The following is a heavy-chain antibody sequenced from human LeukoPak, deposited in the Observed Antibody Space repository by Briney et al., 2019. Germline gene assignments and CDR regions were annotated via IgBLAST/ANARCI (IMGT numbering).Heavy chain of an antibody. Sequence: GGSLRLSCTASGFTFGDYAMSWFRQAPEKGLEWVGFIRSKAYGGTTEYAASVKGRFTISRDDSKSIAYLQMNSLKTEDTAVYYCTRDRGLRYFDWLLFDYWGQGTLVTVSS. V-gene: IGHV3-49*03. D-gene: IGHD3-9*01. J-gene: IGHJ4*02. CDR2: IRSKAYGGTT. CDR1: GFTFGDYA. CDR3: TRDRGLRYFDWLLFDY.